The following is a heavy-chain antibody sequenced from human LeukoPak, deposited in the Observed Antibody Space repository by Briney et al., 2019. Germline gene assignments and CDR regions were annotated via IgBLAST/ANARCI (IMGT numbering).Heavy chain of an antibody. CDR2: INHSGST. J-gene: IGHJ5*02. V-gene: IGHV4-34*01. D-gene: IGHD6-19*01. CDR1: GGSFSGYY. Sequence: SETLSLTCAVYGGSFSGYYWSWIRQPPGKGLEWIGEINHSGSTNYNPSFKSRVTISVDTSKNQFSLKLSSVTAADTAVYYCARDPTFSSGLDWFDPWGQGTLVTVSS. CDR3: ARDPTFSSGLDWFDP.